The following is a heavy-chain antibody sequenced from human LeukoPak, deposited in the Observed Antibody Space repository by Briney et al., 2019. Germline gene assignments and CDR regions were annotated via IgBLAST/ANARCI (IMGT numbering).Heavy chain of an antibody. CDR1: GGSISSYY. V-gene: IGHV4-59*01. CDR3: ARADSSGWNDAFDI. CDR2: IYYSGST. J-gene: IGHJ3*02. Sequence: PSETLSLTCTVSGGSISSYYWSWIRQPPGKGLEWIGYIYYSGSTNYNPSLKSRVTISVDTPKNQFSLKLSSVTAADTAVYYCARADSSGWNDAFDIWGQGTMVTVSS. D-gene: IGHD6-19*01.